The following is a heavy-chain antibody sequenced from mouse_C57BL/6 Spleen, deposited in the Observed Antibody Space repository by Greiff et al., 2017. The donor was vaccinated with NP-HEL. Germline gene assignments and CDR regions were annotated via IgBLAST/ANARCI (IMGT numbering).Heavy chain of an antibody. CDR3: ARWEGRGYFDV. CDR2: ISSGSSTI. J-gene: IGHJ1*03. D-gene: IGHD3-3*01. Sequence: EVKLVESGGGLVKPGGSLKLSCAASGFTFSDYGMHWVRQAPEKGLEWVAYISSGSSTIYYADTVKGRFTISRDNAKNTLFLQMTSLRSEDTAMYYCARWEGRGYFDVWGTGTTVTVSS. V-gene: IGHV5-17*01. CDR1: GFTFSDYG.